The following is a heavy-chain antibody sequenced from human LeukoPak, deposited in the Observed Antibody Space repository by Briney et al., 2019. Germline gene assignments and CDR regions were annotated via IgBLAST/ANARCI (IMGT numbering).Heavy chain of an antibody. J-gene: IGHJ4*02. CDR2: ITDSGGPT. V-gene: IGHV3-23*01. D-gene: IGHD3-3*01. Sequence: GGSLRLSCASSGFTFRNYAMSWVRQAPAKGLEYVSLITDSGGPTYYSESVKGRFTISRDNSKNTLCLPMNRLRAEDTGIYYCVPDLWGADWSVDYWGQGNLVTVSS. CDR3: VPDLWGADWSVDY. CDR1: GFTFRNYA.